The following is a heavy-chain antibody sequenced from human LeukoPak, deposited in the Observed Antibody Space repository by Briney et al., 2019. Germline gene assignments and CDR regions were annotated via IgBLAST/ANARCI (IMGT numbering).Heavy chain of an antibody. V-gene: IGHV3-23*01. Sequence: GGSLRLSCAASGLTFSSYAMSWVRQAPGKGLEWVSAISGSGGSTYYADSVKGRFTISRDNPKNSLFLQMNSLRAEDTAVYCCAGPYYFDSSGYYPALGCWGQGTLVTVSS. CDR2: ISGSGGST. CDR1: GLTFSSYA. J-gene: IGHJ4*02. D-gene: IGHD3-22*01. CDR3: AGPYYFDSSGYYPALGC.